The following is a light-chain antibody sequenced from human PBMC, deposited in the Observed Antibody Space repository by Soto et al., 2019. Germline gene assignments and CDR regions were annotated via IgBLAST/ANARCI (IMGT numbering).Light chain of an antibody. CDR2: GAS. V-gene: IGKV3-20*01. J-gene: IGKJ4*01. CDR3: LQYCSSLT. CDR1: QSVSISY. Sequence: EVMWKKSPVTLSLSPGERATLSCRASQSVSISYLAWYQQKPGQAPRLLIYGASSRATGIPDRFSGSGSGTDFTLTIIRLEPEDFAVYYWLQYCSSLTFGGRSNADIK.